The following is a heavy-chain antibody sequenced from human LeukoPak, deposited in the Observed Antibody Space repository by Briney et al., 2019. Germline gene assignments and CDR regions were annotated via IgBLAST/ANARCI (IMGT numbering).Heavy chain of an antibody. CDR1: GGSISSGGYS. V-gene: IGHV4-30-2*01. CDR3: ARGGDYGMDV. CDR2: IYHSGST. Sequence: PSQTLSLTCAVSGGSISSGGYSWSWIRQPPGKGLEWIGYIYHSGSTYYNPSLKSRVTISVDRSKNRFSLKLSSVTAADTAVYYCARGGDYGMDVWGQGTTVTVSS. J-gene: IGHJ6*02.